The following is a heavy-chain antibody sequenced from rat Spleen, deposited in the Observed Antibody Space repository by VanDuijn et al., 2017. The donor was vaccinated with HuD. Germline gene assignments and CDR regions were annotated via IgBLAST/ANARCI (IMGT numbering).Heavy chain of an antibody. Sequence: EVQLVESGGGLVQPGRSLKISCVGSGFIFSDYHLAWVRQAPTKGLEWVASINYDGSSIYYRDSVKGRFTVSRDNAKSTLYLQMNSLRSEDTAIYYCTRFYYDVSYSPDWWGQGVMVTVSS. CDR1: GFIFSDYH. CDR3: TRFYYDVSYSPDW. D-gene: IGHD1-12*02. CDR2: INYDGSSI. V-gene: IGHV5-20*01. J-gene: IGHJ2*01.